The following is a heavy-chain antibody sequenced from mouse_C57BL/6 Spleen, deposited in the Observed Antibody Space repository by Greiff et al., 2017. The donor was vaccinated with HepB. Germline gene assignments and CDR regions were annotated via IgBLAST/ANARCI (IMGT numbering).Heavy chain of an antibody. V-gene: IGHV5-9*01. Sequence: DVMLVESGGGLVKPGGSLKLSCAASGFTFSSYTMSWVRQTPEKRLEWVATISGGGGNTYYPDSVKGRFTISRDNAKNTLYLQMSSLRSEDTALYYCARQDPYSNYYWDYWGQGTTLTVSS. CDR3: ARQDPYSNYYWDY. CDR2: ISGGGGNT. D-gene: IGHD2-5*01. CDR1: GFTFSSYT. J-gene: IGHJ2*01.